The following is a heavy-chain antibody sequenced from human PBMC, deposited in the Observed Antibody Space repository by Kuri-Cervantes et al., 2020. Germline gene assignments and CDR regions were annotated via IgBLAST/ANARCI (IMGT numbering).Heavy chain of an antibody. J-gene: IGHJ6*03. V-gene: IGHV3-7*04. CDR2: INHDGSEK. CDR1: GFTFSDYY. Sequence: GGSLRLSCAASGFTFSDYYMNWIRQAPGKGLEWVANINHDGSEKYYVDSVKGRFTISRDNAKNSLYLQMNSLRAEDTALYYCAWFYYYYMDVWGKGTTVTVSS. CDR3: AWFYYYYMDV.